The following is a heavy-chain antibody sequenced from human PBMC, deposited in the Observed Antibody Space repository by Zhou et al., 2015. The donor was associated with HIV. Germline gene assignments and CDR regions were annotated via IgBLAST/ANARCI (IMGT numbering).Heavy chain of an antibody. CDR2: INQDGSEK. CDR1: GLTLSNYW. J-gene: IGHJ5*01. Sequence: QLVESGGRLVQPGGSLRLSCEASGLTLSNYWMNWVRQAPGKGLEWVANINQDGSEKSYVDSVKGRFTISRDSAKNSVYLQMSSLRVEDTAIYYCGSPWIQLQDSWGQGTLVPRLL. D-gene: IGHD1-1*01. V-gene: IGHV3-7*02. CDR3: GSPWIQLQDS.